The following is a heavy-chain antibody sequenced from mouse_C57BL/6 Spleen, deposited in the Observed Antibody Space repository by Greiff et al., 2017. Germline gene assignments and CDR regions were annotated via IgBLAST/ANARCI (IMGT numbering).Heavy chain of an antibody. CDR1: GYAFTNYL. Sequence: QVQLQQSGAELVRPGTSVKVSCKASGYAFTNYLIEWVKQRPGQGLEWIGVINPGSGGTNYNEKFKGKATLTADKSSSTAYMQLSSLTSEDASVYVCAAGGYDRFAYWGKGTLVTVSA. J-gene: IGHJ3*01. D-gene: IGHD2-2*01. CDR3: AAGGYDRFAY. CDR2: INPGSGGT. V-gene: IGHV1-54*01.